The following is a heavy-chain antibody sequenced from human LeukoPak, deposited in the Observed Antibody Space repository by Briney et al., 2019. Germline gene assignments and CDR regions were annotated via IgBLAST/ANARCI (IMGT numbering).Heavy chain of an antibody. D-gene: IGHD3-22*01. CDR2: ISGSGGST. V-gene: IGHV3-23*01. CDR3: AKGSFGITMIVSDY. J-gene: IGHJ4*02. Sequence: GGSLRLSCTASGFTFNNYVMSWVRQAPGKGLEWVSAISGSGGSTYYADSVKGRFTISRDNSKNTLYLQMNSLRAEDTAVYYCAKGSFGITMIVSDYWGQGTLVTVSS. CDR1: GFTFNNYV.